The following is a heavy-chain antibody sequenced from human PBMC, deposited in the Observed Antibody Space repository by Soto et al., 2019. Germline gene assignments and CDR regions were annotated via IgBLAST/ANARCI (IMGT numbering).Heavy chain of an antibody. CDR2: IDTSGSST. V-gene: IGHV3-74*01. Sequence: GGSLRLSCAASGFTFNDYNMNWVRQVPGKGLVWVSRIDTSGSSTSYADSVKGRFTISRDNAKNTVSLQMNSLRAEDTGVYYCAKDSWYFDLWSQGSLVTVSS. J-gene: IGHJ4*02. D-gene: IGHD6-13*01. CDR3: AKDSWYFDL. CDR1: GFTFNDYN.